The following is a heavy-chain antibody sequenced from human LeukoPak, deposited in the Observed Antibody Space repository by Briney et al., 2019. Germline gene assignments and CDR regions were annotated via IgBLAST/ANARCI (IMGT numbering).Heavy chain of an antibody. CDR2: IYTSGST. Sequence: SSETLSLTCTVSGGSISSYYWSWIRQPAGKGLEWIGRIYTSGSTNYNPSLKSRVTMSVDTSKNQFSLKLSSVTAADTAVYYCARDQITMVRGVIMTEAFDIWGQGTMVTVSP. CDR3: ARDQITMVRGVIMTEAFDI. J-gene: IGHJ3*02. D-gene: IGHD3-10*01. CDR1: GGSISSYY. V-gene: IGHV4-4*07.